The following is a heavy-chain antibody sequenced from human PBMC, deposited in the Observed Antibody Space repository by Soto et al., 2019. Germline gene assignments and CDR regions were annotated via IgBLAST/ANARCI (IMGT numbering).Heavy chain of an antibody. D-gene: IGHD3-3*01. CDR2: IYYSGST. J-gene: IGHJ6*02. V-gene: IGHV4-59*11. CDR3: ARDGGSITIFGVVRSYYYYGMDV. CDR1: GGSISSHY. Sequence: PSETLSLTCTVSGGSISSHYWSWIRQPPGKGLEWIGYIYYSGSTNYNPSLKSRVTISVDTSKNQFSLKLSSVTAADTAVYYCARDGGSITIFGVVRSYYYYGMDVWGQGTTVTVSS.